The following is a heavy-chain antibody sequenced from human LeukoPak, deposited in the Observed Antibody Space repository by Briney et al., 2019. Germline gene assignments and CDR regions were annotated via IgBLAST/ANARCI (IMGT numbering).Heavy chain of an antibody. Sequence: PGGSLRRSCAASGFTFSSYSMNWVRQAPGKGLEWVSYISSSSSTIYYADSVKGRFTISRDNAKNSLYLQMNSLRAEDTAVYYSARESSSGMGYWGQGTLVTVS. CDR1: GFTFSSYS. D-gene: IGHD6-6*01. J-gene: IGHJ4*02. CDR3: ARESSSGMGY. V-gene: IGHV3-48*01. CDR2: ISSSSSTI.